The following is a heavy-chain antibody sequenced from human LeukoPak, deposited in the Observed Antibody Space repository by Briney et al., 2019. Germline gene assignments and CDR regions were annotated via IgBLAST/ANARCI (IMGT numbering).Heavy chain of an antibody. V-gene: IGHV3-30*02. D-gene: IGHD5-18*01. J-gene: IGHJ4*02. CDR3: AKDLSYGLEIPGY. CDR2: IGFDGNKK. Sequence: GGSLRLSCAAPGFSFSSFGMHWVRQAPGQGLEWIAFIGFDGNKKYYANSLKGRFAISRGNSMNTLYLQMNSLTTDDTAVYLCAKDLSYGLEIPGYWGQGTLVTVSS. CDR1: GFSFSSFG.